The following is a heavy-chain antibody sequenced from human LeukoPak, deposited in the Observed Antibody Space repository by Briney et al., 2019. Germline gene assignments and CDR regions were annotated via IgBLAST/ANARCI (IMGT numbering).Heavy chain of an antibody. J-gene: IGHJ5*02. CDR1: GYTFTSYD. Sequence: ASVKVSCKASGYTFTSYDINWVRQATGQGLEWMGWMNPNSGNTGYAQKFQGRVTMTRNTSISTAYMELSSLRSEDTAVYYCARRLQRRLNWFDPWGQGTLVTVSS. V-gene: IGHV1-8*01. D-gene: IGHD6-19*01. CDR3: ARRLQRRLNWFDP. CDR2: MNPNSGNT.